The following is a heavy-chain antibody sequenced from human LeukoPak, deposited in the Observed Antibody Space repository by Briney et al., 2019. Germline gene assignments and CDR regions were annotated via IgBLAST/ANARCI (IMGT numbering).Heavy chain of an antibody. Sequence: PSETLSLTCSVSGGSMNTYYWSWIRQPAGAGLEWIGRIYSSGGTYYNPSLKSRVTVSIDTSRNQLSLNLSSVTAADTAVYYCARGGADAYDVYYLDVWGTGTTVTVSS. CDR1: GGSMNTYY. J-gene: IGHJ6*03. CDR2: IYSSGGT. V-gene: IGHV4-4*07. CDR3: ARGGADAYDVYYLDV. D-gene: IGHD5-12*01.